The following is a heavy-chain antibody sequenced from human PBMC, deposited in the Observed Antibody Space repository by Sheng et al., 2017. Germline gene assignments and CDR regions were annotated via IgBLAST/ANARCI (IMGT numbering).Heavy chain of an antibody. J-gene: IGHJ4*02. CDR2: ISGSGGNT. Sequence: EVQLVESGGNLVQPGGSLRLSCAASGFTFSNYAMNWVRQAPGKGLEWVSVISGSGGNTYYADSVKGRFTISRDNSKSTLYLQMNTLRGDDTAVYYCAKGDRSALTGYFNLDYWGQGTLVTVFS. V-gene: IGHV3-23*04. CDR3: AKGDRSALTGYFNLDY. CDR1: GFTFSNYA. D-gene: IGHD3-9*01.